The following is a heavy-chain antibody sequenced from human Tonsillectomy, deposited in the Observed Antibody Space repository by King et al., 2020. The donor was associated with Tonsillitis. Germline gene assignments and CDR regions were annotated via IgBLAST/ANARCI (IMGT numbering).Heavy chain of an antibody. V-gene: IGHV3-23*04. CDR3: AKDATTWLLLHTISYAEYFQH. Sequence: VQLVESGGGLVQPGGSLRLSCAASGFTFSSYAMSWVRQAPGKGLEWVSAISGSGGSTYYADSVKGRFTISRDNSKNTLYLQMNSLRAEDTAVYYCAKDATTWLLLHTISYAEYFQHWGQGTLVTVSS. CDR1: GFTFSSYA. J-gene: IGHJ1*01. D-gene: IGHD3-22*01. CDR2: ISGSGGST.